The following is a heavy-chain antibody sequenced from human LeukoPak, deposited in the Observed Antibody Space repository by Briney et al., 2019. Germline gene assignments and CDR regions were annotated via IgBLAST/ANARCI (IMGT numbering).Heavy chain of an antibody. V-gene: IGHV6-1*01. D-gene: IGHD6-6*01. Sequence: SQTLSLTCAISGDSVSSNSAAWHWIRQSPSRGLEWLGRTYYKSKWYNDYAVSVESRITINPDTSENQFSLHLNSVTPEDTAVYYCARESGSYSNSYRFDSWGQGTLVTVSS. J-gene: IGHJ4*02. CDR1: GDSVSSNSAA. CDR3: ARESGSYSNSYRFDS. CDR2: TYYKSKWYN.